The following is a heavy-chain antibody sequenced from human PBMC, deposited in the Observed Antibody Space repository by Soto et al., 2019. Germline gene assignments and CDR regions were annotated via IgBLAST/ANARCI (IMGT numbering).Heavy chain of an antibody. CDR1: GFSFRTFA. J-gene: IGHJ5*02. CDR2: IISTGIST. D-gene: IGHD4-17*01. Sequence: EVQVLESGGDFIQPGGSLRLSCAASGFSFRTFAMTWVRQAPGKGLEWVSTIISTGISTYYADSVKGRFTISRANSKNTLYLQMNSPRAEDSAVYYCAKGNYGDYGGFDTWVQGTLVTVSS. CDR3: AKGNYGDYGGFDT. V-gene: IGHV3-23*01.